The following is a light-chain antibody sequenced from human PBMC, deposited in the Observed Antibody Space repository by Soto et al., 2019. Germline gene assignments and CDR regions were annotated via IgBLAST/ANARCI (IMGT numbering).Light chain of an antibody. CDR2: AAS. J-gene: IGLJ1*01. CDR3: SSYTGSRTTDV. CDR1: SSDVGGYNY. Sequence: QSVLTQPASVCGSPGQSITISCSVTSSDVGGYNYVSWYQQHPGKDSKFMIYAASNRTSGVYILLSGSKSRNTVYLTFSGIHAEDEADYHCSSYTGSRTTDVFGAGTKV. V-gene: IGLV2-14*01.